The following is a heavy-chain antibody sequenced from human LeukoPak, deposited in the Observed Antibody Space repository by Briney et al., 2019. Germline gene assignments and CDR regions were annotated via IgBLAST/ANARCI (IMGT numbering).Heavy chain of an antibody. CDR1: GVAFRGYY. Sequence: AERLSLTFAVYGVAFRGYYWSWIRQPPGKGLEWIGEINHSGSTNYNPSLKSRVTISVDTSKNQFSLKLSSVTAADTAVYYCARAEYSSSCDFDYWGQGTLVTVSS. D-gene: IGHD6-6*01. CDR2: INHSGST. CDR3: ARAEYSSSCDFDY. J-gene: IGHJ4*02. V-gene: IGHV4-34*01.